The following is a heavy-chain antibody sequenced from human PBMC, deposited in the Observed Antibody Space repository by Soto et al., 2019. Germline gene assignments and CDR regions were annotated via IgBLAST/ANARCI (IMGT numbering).Heavy chain of an antibody. Sequence: QVQLQQWGAGLLKPSETLSLTCAVYGGSFSGYYWSWIRQPPGKGLEWIGEINHSGSTNYNPSLRSRVTISVDTSKNQFSLKLSSGTAADTAVYYCARRRYRAGRASFDYWGQGTLVTVSS. V-gene: IGHV4-34*01. J-gene: IGHJ4*02. CDR2: INHSGST. CDR1: GGSFSGYY. D-gene: IGHD6-13*01. CDR3: ARRRYRAGRASFDY.